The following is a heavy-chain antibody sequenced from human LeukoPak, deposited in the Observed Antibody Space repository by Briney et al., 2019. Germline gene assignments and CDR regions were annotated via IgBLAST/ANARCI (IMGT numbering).Heavy chain of an antibody. V-gene: IGHV1-69*13. CDR1: GGTFSSYA. CDR2: IIPIFGTA. Sequence: GASVKVSCKASGGTFSSYAISWVRQAPGQGLEWMGGIIPIFGTANYAQKFQGRVTITADESTSTAYMALSSLRSEDTAVYYCTRPLGDSGSYYYWFDPWGQGTLVTVSS. D-gene: IGHD3-10*01. J-gene: IGHJ5*02. CDR3: TRPLGDSGSYYYWFDP.